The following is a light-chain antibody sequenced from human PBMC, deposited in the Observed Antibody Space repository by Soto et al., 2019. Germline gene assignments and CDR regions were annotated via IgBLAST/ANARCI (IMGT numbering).Light chain of an antibody. Sequence: DIVMTQSPDSLAVSLGERATINCKSSQSVLYSSNNKNYLAWYQQKPGNPPKLLIYDTSRLESAVPSRFSASGSGTEFTLTISGLQPDDFATYYCHQYNSYTWTFGQGTKVEIK. J-gene: IGKJ1*01. CDR3: HQYNSYTWT. V-gene: IGKV4-1*01. CDR1: QSVLYSSNNKNY. CDR2: DTS.